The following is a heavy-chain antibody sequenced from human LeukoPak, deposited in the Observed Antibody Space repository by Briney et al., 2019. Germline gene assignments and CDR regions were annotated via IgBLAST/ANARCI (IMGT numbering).Heavy chain of an antibody. CDR2: IIPIFGTA. Sequence: ASVKVSCKASGGTFSSYAISWVRQAPGQGLEWMGGIIPIFGTANYAQKFQGRVTITADESTSTAYMELSSLRSEDTAVYYCARGARRGYSYGYSEGLDWFDPWGQGTLVTVSS. D-gene: IGHD5-18*01. CDR3: ARGARRGYSYGYSEGLDWFDP. CDR1: GGTFSSYA. J-gene: IGHJ5*02. V-gene: IGHV1-69*13.